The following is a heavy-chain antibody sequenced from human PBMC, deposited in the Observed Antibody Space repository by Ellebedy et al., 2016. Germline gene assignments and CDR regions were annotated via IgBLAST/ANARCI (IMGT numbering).Heavy chain of an antibody. CDR2: IKEDGSET. CDR3: AKPLDHYCNDTICSPFDF. J-gene: IGHJ4*02. D-gene: IGHD2/OR15-2a*01. CDR1: GFTFSRFW. Sequence: GGSLRLXXVVSGFTFSRFWMSWVRQAPGKGLEWVANIKEDGSETKYVDSVKGRFTISRDNTKNSLYLQMNSLRAEDTALYYCAKPLDHYCNDTICSPFDFWGQGTLVTVSS. V-gene: IGHV3-7*01.